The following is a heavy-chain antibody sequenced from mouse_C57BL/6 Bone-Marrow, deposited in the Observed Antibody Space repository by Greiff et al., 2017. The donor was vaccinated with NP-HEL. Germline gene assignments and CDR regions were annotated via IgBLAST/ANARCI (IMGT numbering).Heavy chain of an antibody. Sequence: QVQLQQSGAELVKPGASVKMSCKASGYTFTTYPIEWVKQNHGKSLEWIGNFHPYNDATEYNEKFKNKATLTVEKSSSTVYLELSRLTSDDSSVYYCARGGNYWYYFDYWGQGTTLTGSS. V-gene: IGHV1-47*01. CDR2: FHPYNDAT. CDR1: GYTFTTYP. CDR3: ARGGNYWYYFDY. J-gene: IGHJ2*01. D-gene: IGHD2-1*01.